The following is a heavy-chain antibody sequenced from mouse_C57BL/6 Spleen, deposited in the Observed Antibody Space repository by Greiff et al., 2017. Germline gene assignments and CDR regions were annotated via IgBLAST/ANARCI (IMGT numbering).Heavy chain of an antibody. CDR2: ISSGGDYI. Sequence: EVKLMESGEGLVKPGGSLKLSCAASGFTFSSYAMSWVRQTPEKRLEWVAYISSGGDYIYYADTVKGRFTISRDNARNTLYLQMSSLKSEDTAMYYCTRYYDGTDYFDYWGQGTTLTVSS. D-gene: IGHD1-1*02. CDR1: GFTFSSYA. V-gene: IGHV5-9-1*02. J-gene: IGHJ2*01. CDR3: TRYYDGTDYFDY.